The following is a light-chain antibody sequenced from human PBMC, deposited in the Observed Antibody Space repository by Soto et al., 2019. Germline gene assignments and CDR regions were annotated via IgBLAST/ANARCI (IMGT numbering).Light chain of an antibody. CDR1: QNVRNNN. CDR3: QQFSKSLT. J-gene: IGKJ5*01. V-gene: IGKV3-20*01. CDR2: DAS. Sequence: ETVLTQSPGTLSLSPGERATLSCRASQNVRNNNLAWYQQKPGQPPRLLIYDASSRATGIPDRFSGSGSGTDFTLTISRLEPEDFAVYYCQQFSKSLTLGQGTRLEI.